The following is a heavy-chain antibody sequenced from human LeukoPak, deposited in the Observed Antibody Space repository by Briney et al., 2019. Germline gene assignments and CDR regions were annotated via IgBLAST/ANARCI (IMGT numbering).Heavy chain of an antibody. D-gene: IGHD2-21*02. V-gene: IGHV4-38-2*02. J-gene: IGHJ4*02. CDR2: IHHSGRT. Sequence: SESLSLTCAVSGSSINTDYFWGWIRQPPGQGLEWIGSIHHSGRTYYSPSLKSRVTISLDTSKNQFSLNLSSVTAADTAVYYCARDNFYSIFDYWGQGTLVTVSS. CDR1: GSSINTDYF. CDR3: ARDNFYSIFDY.